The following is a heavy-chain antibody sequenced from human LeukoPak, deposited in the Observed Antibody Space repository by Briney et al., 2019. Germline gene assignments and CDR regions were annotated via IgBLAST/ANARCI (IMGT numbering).Heavy chain of an antibody. CDR2: INPNSGGT. D-gene: IGHD6-13*01. CDR3: ARSSALAAAGRHMYYYYYYMDV. V-gene: IGHV1-2*02. J-gene: IGHJ6*03. Sequence: GASVKVSCKASGYTFTGYYMHWVRQAPGQGLEWMGWINPNSGGTNYAQKFQGRVTMTRDTSISTAYMELSRLRSDDTAVYYCARSSALAAAGRHMYYYYYYMDVWGKGTTVTISS. CDR1: GYTFTGYY.